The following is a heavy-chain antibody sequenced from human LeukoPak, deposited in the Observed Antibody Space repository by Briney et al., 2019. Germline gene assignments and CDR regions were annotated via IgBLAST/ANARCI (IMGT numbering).Heavy chain of an antibody. J-gene: IGHJ6*03. CDR1: GGSISSSGFY. CDR3: ARQLGQQLVLGSYYYMDV. D-gene: IGHD6-13*01. CDR2: IYYSGST. V-gene: IGHV4-39*01. Sequence: SETLSLTCSVSGGSISSSGFYWGWIRQPPGKGLEWIGTIYYSGSTYYKPSLKSRVTISVDTSKNQFSLKLSSVTAADTAVYYCARQLGQQLVLGSYYYMDVWGKGTTVTVSS.